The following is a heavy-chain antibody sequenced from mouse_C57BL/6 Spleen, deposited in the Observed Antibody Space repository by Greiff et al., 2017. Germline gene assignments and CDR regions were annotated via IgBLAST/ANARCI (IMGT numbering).Heavy chain of an antibody. Sequence: VQLQQSGPELVKPGASVKISCKASGYTFTDYYMNWVKQSHGKSLEWIGDINPNNGGTSYNQKFKGKATLTVDKSSSTAYMELRSLTSEDSAVYYCVCPPYGNSFAYWGQGTLVTVSA. CDR1: GYTFTDYY. CDR2: INPNNGGT. CDR3: VCPPYGNSFAY. V-gene: IGHV1-26*01. J-gene: IGHJ3*01. D-gene: IGHD2-1*01.